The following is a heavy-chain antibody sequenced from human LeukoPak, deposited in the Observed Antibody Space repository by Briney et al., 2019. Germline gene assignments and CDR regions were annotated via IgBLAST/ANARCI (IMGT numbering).Heavy chain of an antibody. CDR1: GYTFTSYY. D-gene: IGHD6-19*01. J-gene: IGHJ5*02. CDR2: INPSGGST. Sequence: ASVKVSCKASGYTFTSYYMHWVRQAPGQGLEWMGIINPSGGSTSYAQKFQGRVTMTRDMSTSTVYMELSSLRSEDTAVYYCAREAISSGWYEGGWFDPWGQGTLVTVSS. V-gene: IGHV1-46*01. CDR3: AREAISSGWYEGGWFDP.